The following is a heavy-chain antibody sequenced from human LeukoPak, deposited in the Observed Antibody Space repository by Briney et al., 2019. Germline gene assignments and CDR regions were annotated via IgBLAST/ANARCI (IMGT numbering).Heavy chain of an antibody. J-gene: IGHJ4*02. D-gene: IGHD2/OR15-2a*01. CDR2: IYHSGST. Sequence: SGTLSLTCAVSGGSISSSNWWSWVRQPPGKGLEWIGEIYHSGSTNYNPSLKSRVTISADKSKNQFSLKLSSVTAADTAVYYCARENPTYSLDYWGQGTLVTVSS. CDR3: ARENPTYSLDY. CDR1: GGSISSSNW. V-gene: IGHV4-4*02.